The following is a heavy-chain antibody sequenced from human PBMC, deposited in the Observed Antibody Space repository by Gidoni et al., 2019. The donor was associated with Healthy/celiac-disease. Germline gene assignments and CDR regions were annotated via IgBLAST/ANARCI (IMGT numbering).Heavy chain of an antibody. V-gene: IGHV1-18*01. CDR3: ARAGGSSGWYYYYYGMDV. Sequence: QVQLVQSGAEVKKPGASVKVSCKASGYSFTSYGISWVRQAPGQGLEWMGWISAYNGNTNYAQKLQGRVTMTTDTSTSTAYMELRSLRSDDTAVYYCARAGGSSGWYYYYYGMDVWGQGTTVTVSS. CDR2: ISAYNGNT. D-gene: IGHD6-19*01. CDR1: GYSFTSYG. J-gene: IGHJ6*02.